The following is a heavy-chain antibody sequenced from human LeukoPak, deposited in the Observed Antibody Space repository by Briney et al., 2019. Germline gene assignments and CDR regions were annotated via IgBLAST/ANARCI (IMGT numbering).Heavy chain of an antibody. CDR2: ISAYNGNT. D-gene: IGHD3-3*01. V-gene: IGHV1-18*01. CDR3: ARTQKDFGVVNAYYYYMDV. CDR1: GYTFTSYG. J-gene: IGHJ6*03. Sequence: ASVKVSCKASGYTFTSYGISRVRQAPGQGLEWMGWISAYNGNTNYAQKLQGRVTMTTDTSTSTAYMELRSLRSDDTAVYYCARTQKDFGVVNAYYYYMDVWGKGTTVTVSS.